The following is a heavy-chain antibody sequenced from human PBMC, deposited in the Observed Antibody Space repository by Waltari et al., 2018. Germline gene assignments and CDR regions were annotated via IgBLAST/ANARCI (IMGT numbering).Heavy chain of an antibody. J-gene: IGHJ5*02. V-gene: IGHV4-34*01. D-gene: IGHD3-3*01. Sequence: QVQLQQWGAGLLKPSETLSLTCAVYVGSFSGYYWSWIRQPPGKGLEWIGEINHSGSTNYNPSLKSRVTISVDTSKNQFSLKLSSVTAADTAVYYCARGLDYDFWSGYVNWFDPWGQGTLVTVSS. CDR2: INHSGST. CDR1: VGSFSGYY. CDR3: ARGLDYDFWSGYVNWFDP.